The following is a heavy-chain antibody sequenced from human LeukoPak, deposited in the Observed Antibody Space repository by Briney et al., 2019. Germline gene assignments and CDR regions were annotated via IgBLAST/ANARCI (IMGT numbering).Heavy chain of an antibody. V-gene: IGHV3-30-3*01. D-gene: IGHD4-17*01. CDR1: GFTFTVNY. Sequence: GGSLRLSCAASGFTFTVNYMNWVRQVPGKGLEWVAVISYDGSNKYYADSVKGRFTISRDNSKNTLYLQMNSLRAEDTAVYYCARGDYGDYHFDYWGQGTLVTVSS. CDR3: ARGDYGDYHFDY. J-gene: IGHJ4*02. CDR2: ISYDGSNK.